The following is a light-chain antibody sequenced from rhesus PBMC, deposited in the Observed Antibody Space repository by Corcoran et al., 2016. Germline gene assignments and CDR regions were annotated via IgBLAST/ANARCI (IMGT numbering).Light chain of an antibody. CDR2: KAS. J-gene: IGKJ4*01. CDR3: QQYSGRPLT. CDR1: QGFSKW. V-gene: IGKV1-22*01. Sequence: DIQMTQSPSSLSASVGDTVTLTCRASQGFSKWLAWDQKKPGKAPKFLFYKASSLHIGDPSRFSGTGSVTDFTLTISSLQSEDFATYYCQQYSGRPLTFGGGTKVELK.